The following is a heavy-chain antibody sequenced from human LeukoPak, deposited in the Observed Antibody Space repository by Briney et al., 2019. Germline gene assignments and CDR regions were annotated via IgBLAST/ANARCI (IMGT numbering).Heavy chain of an antibody. J-gene: IGHJ3*02. CDR1: GYTFTGYY. Sequence: ASVKVSCKASGYTFTGYYMHWVRQAPGQGLEWMGWINPNSGGTNYAQKFQGRVTMTRDTSISTAYMELGSLTSEDTAVYYCARGRQYSSSLDAFDIWGQGTVVTVSS. CDR2: INPNSGGT. V-gene: IGHV1-2*02. D-gene: IGHD6-6*01. CDR3: ARGRQYSSSLDAFDI.